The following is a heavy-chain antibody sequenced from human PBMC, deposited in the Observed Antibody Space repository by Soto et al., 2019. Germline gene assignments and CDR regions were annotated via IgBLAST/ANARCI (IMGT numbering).Heavy chain of an antibody. V-gene: IGHV4-30-4*01. J-gene: IGHJ5*02. CDR1: DGSLNSGAYS. D-gene: IGHD2-2*01. CDR2: MFYVGAT. Sequence: SETLYLTCSVFDGSLNSGAYSWGWIRQTPGKGLEWIGYMFYVGATYYNPSLKSRVTISVDTSKNQFSLKLNSVTAADTAGYQYPRVLRFCNSPPCRGRNWFDPWGHGTLVSGSS. CDR3: PRVLRFCNSPPCRGRNWFDP.